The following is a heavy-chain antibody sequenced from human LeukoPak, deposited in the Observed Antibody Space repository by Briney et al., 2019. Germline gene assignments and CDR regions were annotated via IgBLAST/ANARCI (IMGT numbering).Heavy chain of an antibody. CDR2: ISAYNGNT. Sequence: GASVKVSCKASGYTFTSYGISRVRQAPGQGLEWMGWISAYNGNTNYAQKLQGRVTMTTDTSTSTAYMELRSLRSDDTAVYYCARDFEASPVGLFDYWGQGTLVTVSS. J-gene: IGHJ4*02. D-gene: IGHD2-2*01. V-gene: IGHV1-18*04. CDR3: ARDFEASPVGLFDY. CDR1: GYTFTSYG.